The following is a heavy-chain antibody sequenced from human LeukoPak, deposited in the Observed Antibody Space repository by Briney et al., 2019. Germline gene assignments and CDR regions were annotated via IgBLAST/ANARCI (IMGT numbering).Heavy chain of an antibody. Sequence: SETLSLTCTVSGGSISSYYWSWIRQPPGKGLEWIGYIYYSGSTNYNPSLKSRVTISVDTSKNQSSLKLSSVTAADTTVYYCARENDSSGYYSGGFDYWGQGTLVTVSS. CDR3: ARENDSSGYYSGGFDY. J-gene: IGHJ4*02. CDR2: IYYSGST. V-gene: IGHV4-59*01. D-gene: IGHD3-22*01. CDR1: GGSISSYY.